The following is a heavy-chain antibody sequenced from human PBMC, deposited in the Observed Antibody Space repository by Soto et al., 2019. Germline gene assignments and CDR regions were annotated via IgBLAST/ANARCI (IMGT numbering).Heavy chain of an antibody. CDR2: IYYSGST. CDR1: SGSMSGYY. J-gene: IGHJ3*02. CDR3: ARAGDYDFWSGYSNDAFDI. Sequence: SETLSLTCTVSSGSMSGYYWNWIRQPPGKGLEWIGYIYYSGSTNYNPSLKSRVTISVDTSKNQFSLKLSSVTAADTAVYYCARAGDYDFWSGYSNDAFDIWGKGTMVTVS. D-gene: IGHD3-3*01. V-gene: IGHV4-59*01.